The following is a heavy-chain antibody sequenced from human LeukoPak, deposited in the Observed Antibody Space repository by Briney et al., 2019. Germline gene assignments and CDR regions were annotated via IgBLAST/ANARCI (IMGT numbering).Heavy chain of an antibody. V-gene: IGHV3-30*04. CDR2: ISYDGSNK. CDR3: ARDQLAFDY. J-gene: IGHJ4*02. CDR1: GFTFSSYA. D-gene: IGHD6-6*01. Sequence: GRSLRLSCAASGFTFSSYAMHWVRQAPGKGLEWVAVISYDGSNKYYADSVKGRITISRDNSKNTLYLQMNSLRAEDTAVYYCARDQLAFDYWGQGTLVTVSS.